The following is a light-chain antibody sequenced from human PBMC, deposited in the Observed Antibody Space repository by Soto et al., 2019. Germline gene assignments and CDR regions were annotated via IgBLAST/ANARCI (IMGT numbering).Light chain of an antibody. CDR1: QSVGSY. V-gene: IGKV3-11*01. CDR2: DAS. J-gene: IGKJ4*01. Sequence: EIVLTQSPATLSLSPGERATLSCRASQSVGSYLVWYQQQPGQAPRLLIYDASKRATGIPVRFSGSGSGADFTLTISSLEPEDFALYYCQQRINWPLTFGGGTKVEIK. CDR3: QQRINWPLT.